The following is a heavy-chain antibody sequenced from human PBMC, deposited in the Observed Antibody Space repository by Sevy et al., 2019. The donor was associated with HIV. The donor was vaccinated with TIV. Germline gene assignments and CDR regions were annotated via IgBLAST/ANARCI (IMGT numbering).Heavy chain of an antibody. Sequence: SETLSLTYTVSGDSINTYYWIWIRQPPGKGLEWIGYVSHSGNTNYNPSLKSRVSMSVDTSTNQFSLKVKSVTAADTAVYYCARLRWDLVVVPGATPGCYFDSWGQGTLVTVSS. V-gene: IGHV4-59*08. D-gene: IGHD2-2*02. CDR3: ARLRWDLVVVPGATPGCYFDS. CDR1: GDSINTYY. J-gene: IGHJ4*02. CDR2: VSHSGNT.